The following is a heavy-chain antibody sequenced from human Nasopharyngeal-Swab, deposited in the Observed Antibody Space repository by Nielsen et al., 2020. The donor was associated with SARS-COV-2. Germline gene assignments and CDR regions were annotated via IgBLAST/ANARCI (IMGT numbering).Heavy chain of an antibody. CDR1: GYTFTSYY. CDR3: AITEGELHFDY. D-gene: IGHD1-26*01. J-gene: IGHJ4*02. V-gene: IGHV1-46*01. CDR2: INPSGGST. Sequence: ASVKVSCKASGYTFTSYYMHWVRQVPGQGLEWMGIINPSGGSTSYAQKFQGRVTMTRDTSTSTVYMELSSLRSEDTAVYYCAITEGELHFDYWGQGTLVTVSS.